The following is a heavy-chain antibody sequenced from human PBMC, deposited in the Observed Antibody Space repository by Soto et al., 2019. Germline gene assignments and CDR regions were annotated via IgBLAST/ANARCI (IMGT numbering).Heavy chain of an antibody. Sequence: SETLSLTCTVSGDSISSGGHYWSWIRQHPGKGPEWIGYISYSGIAYYNPSLESRVTISVDTSKNQFSLNLDSVTAADTAVYYCARSSSGFFEGFDPWGQGTLVTVSS. CDR2: ISYSGIA. D-gene: IGHD3-10*01. CDR3: ARSSSGFFEGFDP. CDR1: GDSISSGGHY. J-gene: IGHJ5*02. V-gene: IGHV4-31*03.